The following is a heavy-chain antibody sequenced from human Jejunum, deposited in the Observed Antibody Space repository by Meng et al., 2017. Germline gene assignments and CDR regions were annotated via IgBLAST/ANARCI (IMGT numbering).Heavy chain of an antibody. CDR3: ARSNYYDSSGYYFDY. J-gene: IGHJ4*02. V-gene: IGHV4-59*01. CDR2: IYHSGST. D-gene: IGHD3-22*01. Sequence: SETLSLTCTVSGGSISGYYWSWIRQSPRKGLEWIGYIYHSGSTNYNPSLKSRVTISLDTFKNEFSLEMTSVTAADTAVYYCARSNYYDSSGYYFDYWGQGTLVTVSS. CDR1: GGSISGYY.